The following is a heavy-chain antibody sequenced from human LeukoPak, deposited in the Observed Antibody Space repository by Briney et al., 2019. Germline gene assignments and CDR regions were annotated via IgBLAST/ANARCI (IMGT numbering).Heavy chain of an antibody. D-gene: IGHD1-7*01. CDR1: GGSFSGYY. V-gene: IGHV4-34*01. CDR3: ARYRGLELRPFDI. J-gene: IGHJ3*02. Sequence: SETLSLTCAVYGGSFSGYYWSWIRQPPGKGLEWIGEINHSGSTSYNPSLKSRVTISVDTSKNQFSLKLSSVTAADTAVYYCARYRGLELRPFDIWGQGTMVTVSS. CDR2: INHSGST.